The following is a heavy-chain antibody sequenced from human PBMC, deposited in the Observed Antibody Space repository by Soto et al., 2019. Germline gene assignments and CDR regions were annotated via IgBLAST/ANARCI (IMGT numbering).Heavy chain of an antibody. CDR2: ISWDGGST. CDR1: GFTFDDYT. V-gene: IGHV3-43*01. J-gene: IGHJ4*02. D-gene: IGHD5-18*01. Sequence: EVQLVESGGVVVQPGGSLRLSCAASGFTFDDYTMHWVRQAPGKGLEWVSLISWDGGSTYYADSVKGRFTISRDNSKNSLYLQMNSLRTEDTALYYCAKDIKSRSYGSFGYWGQGTLVTVSS. CDR3: AKDIKSRSYGSFGY.